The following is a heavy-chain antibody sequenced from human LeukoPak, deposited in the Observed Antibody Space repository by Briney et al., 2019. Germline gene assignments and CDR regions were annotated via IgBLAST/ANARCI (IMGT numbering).Heavy chain of an antibody. CDR3: AKGRRKHIDYYDSSGGDYFDY. CDR2: IRYDESNK. CDR1: GFTFSSYG. Sequence: PGVSLRLSCAASGFTFSSYGMHWVRQAPGKGLEGVAFIRYDESNKYYADSVKGRFTISRDNSKNTLYLKINSLRAEDTAVYYCAKGRRKHIDYYDSSGGDYFDYWGEGTLVTVSS. J-gene: IGHJ4*02. D-gene: IGHD3-22*01. V-gene: IGHV3-30*02.